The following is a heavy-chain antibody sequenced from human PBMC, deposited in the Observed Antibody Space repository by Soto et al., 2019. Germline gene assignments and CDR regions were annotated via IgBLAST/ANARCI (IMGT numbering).Heavy chain of an antibody. J-gene: IGHJ5*02. D-gene: IGHD6-13*01. V-gene: IGHV1-24*01. Sequence: ASVKVSCKVSGYTLTELSMHWVRQAPGKGLEWMGGFDPEGGETIYAQKFQGRVTMTEDTSTDTAYMELSSLRSEDTAVYYCATRWGGYSSSRYGPLDPWGQGTLVTVSS. CDR2: FDPEGGET. CDR1: GYTLTELS. CDR3: ATRWGGYSSSRYGPLDP.